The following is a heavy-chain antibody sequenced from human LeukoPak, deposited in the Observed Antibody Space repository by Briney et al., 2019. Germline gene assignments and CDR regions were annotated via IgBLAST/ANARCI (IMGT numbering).Heavy chain of an antibody. CDR3: ARDGSGAKNLYSSGWYYFDY. J-gene: IGHJ4*02. Sequence: SETLSLTCTVSGGSISGYYWGWIRQPPGKELEWMGYIYNRGTANYNPSLKSRITMSVDTSKNQFSLKLTSVTAADTAVYYCARDGSGAKNLYSSGWYYFDYWGQGTLVTVSS. V-gene: IGHV4-59*01. CDR2: IYNRGTA. CDR1: GGSISGYY. D-gene: IGHD6-19*01.